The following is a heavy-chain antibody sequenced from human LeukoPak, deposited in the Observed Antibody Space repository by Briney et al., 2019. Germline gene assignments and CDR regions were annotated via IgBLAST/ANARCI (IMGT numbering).Heavy chain of an antibody. Sequence: SETLSLTCTVSGGSISSYYWSWIRQPPGEGLEWIGYIYYSGSTNYNPSLESRITISLDTSKNQFSLQLRSVTAADTAVYYCARHFGTVTSYGMDVWGLGTTVTVSS. CDR3: ARHFGTVTSYGMDV. CDR2: IYYSGST. CDR1: GGSISSYY. V-gene: IGHV4-59*08. J-gene: IGHJ6*02. D-gene: IGHD4-17*01.